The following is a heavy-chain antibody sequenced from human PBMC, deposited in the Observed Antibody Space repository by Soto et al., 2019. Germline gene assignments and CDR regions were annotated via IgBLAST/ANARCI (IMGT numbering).Heavy chain of an antibody. J-gene: IGHJ3*01. CDR1: GFTFNSYS. V-gene: IGHV3-21*02. CDR3: ARYDAFKAFDL. D-gene: IGHD1-1*01. CDR2: ISSGSVHI. Sequence: EVELVESGGGLVKPGGSLRLSCTASGFTFNSYSVNWVPQAPGKGLDWVASISSGSVHIDFADSVKGRFTISRDDVTNSVSLQMDSLRVEDTGIYYCARYDAFKAFDLWGQGTMVTVSS.